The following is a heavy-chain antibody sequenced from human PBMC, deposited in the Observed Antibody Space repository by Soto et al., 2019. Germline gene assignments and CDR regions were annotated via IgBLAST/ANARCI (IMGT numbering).Heavy chain of an antibody. Sequence: GESLKISCKGSGYSFTSYRIGWVRQMPGKGLEWMGIIYPGDSDTRYSPSFQGQVTISADKSISTAYLQWSSLKASDTAMYYCASSLRGGIPYYYGMDVWGQGTTVTVPS. CDR3: ASSLRGGIPYYYGMDV. CDR1: GYSFTSYR. V-gene: IGHV5-51*01. CDR2: IYPGDSDT. D-gene: IGHD4-17*01. J-gene: IGHJ6*02.